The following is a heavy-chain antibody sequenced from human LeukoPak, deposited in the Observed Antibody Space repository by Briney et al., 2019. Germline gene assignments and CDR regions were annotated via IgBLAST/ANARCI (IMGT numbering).Heavy chain of an antibody. CDR1: GGSTTSGDYY. D-gene: IGHD3-22*01. Sequence: PSETLSLTCTVSGGSTTSGDYYWSWIRQPPGKGLEWIGYIYYSGSTYYNPSLKSRVTMSVDTSKNQFSLRLSSVTAADTAVYYCARGAYYYDSSGYYYPFDYWGQGTLVTVSS. CDR3: ARGAYYYDSSGYYYPFDY. V-gene: IGHV4-30-4*08. J-gene: IGHJ4*02. CDR2: IYYSGST.